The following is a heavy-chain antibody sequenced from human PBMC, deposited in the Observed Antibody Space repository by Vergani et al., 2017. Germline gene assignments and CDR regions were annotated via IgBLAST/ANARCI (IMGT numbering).Heavy chain of an antibody. V-gene: IGHV3-66*02. CDR1: GFTVSSNY. D-gene: IGHD4-17*01. J-gene: IGHJ4*02. Sequence: EVQLVESGGGLVQPGGSLRLSCAASGFTVSSNYMSWVRQAPGKGLEWVSVIYSGGSTYYADSVKGRFTISRDKSKNTLYLQMNSLRAEDTAVYYCARECAYGDYVLDYWGQGTLVTVSS. CDR2: IYSGGST. CDR3: ARECAYGDYVLDY.